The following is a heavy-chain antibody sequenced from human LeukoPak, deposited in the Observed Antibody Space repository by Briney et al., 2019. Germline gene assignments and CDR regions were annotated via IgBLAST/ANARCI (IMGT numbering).Heavy chain of an antibody. Sequence: PGGSLRLSCAASGFTFSSYEMKWVRQAPGKGLEWVSYISSSGSTIYYADSVKGRFTISRDNAKNSLYLQMNSLRAEDTAVYYCARVFSYYYDSSGYLNWGQGTLVTVSS. CDR2: ISSSGSTI. D-gene: IGHD3-22*01. V-gene: IGHV3-48*03. CDR1: GFTFSSYE. J-gene: IGHJ4*02. CDR3: ARVFSYYYDSSGYLN.